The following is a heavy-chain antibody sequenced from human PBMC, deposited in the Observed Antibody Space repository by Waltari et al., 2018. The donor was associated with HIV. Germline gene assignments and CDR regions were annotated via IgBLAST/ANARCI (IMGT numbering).Heavy chain of an antibody. CDR2: IKQDGSEK. J-gene: IGHJ4*02. CDR3: ARSSSGVFDH. D-gene: IGHD2-15*01. V-gene: IGHV3-7*03. Sequence: EVQLVESGGGLVQPGGSLRLSRAACRFTFRGYWMSWVRQAPGKGLEWVANIKQDGSEKNYVDSVKGRFTIFRDNIKKSVYLQMKNLRDEDTATYYCARSSSGVFDHWGQGSPVTVSS. CDR1: RFTFRGYW.